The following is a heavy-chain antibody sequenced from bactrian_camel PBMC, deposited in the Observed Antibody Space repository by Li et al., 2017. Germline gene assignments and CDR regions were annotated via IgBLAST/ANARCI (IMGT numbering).Heavy chain of an antibody. J-gene: IGHJ4*01. D-gene: IGHD7*01. V-gene: IGHV3S40*01. CDR1: GYPENSYY. CDR2: INSAGYT. CDR3: AAVCSSRGGPWHQPIKYNY. Sequence: DVQLVESGGGLVQPGGSLRLSCAASGYPENSYYMAWFRQAPGTEREGVAAINSAGYTNYADSVKGRFTISQHNAKNTVYLQMNSLKPEDTAMYYCAAVCSSRGGPWHQPIKYNYWGQGTQVTVS.